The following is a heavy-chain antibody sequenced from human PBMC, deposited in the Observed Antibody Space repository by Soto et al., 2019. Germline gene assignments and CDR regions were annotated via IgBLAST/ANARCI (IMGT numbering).Heavy chain of an antibody. J-gene: IGHJ5*02. Sequence: AFSVKVYRKASGYTLTRYYVHWVRQATGQGLEWMGIINPSGGSTSYAQKFQGRVTMTRDTSTSTVYMELSSLRSEDTAVYYCARXPHPGRAAAGIHVWFGPWGEGTLVTVSS. D-gene: IGHD6-13*01. CDR2: INPSGGST. CDR1: GYTLTRYY. CDR3: ARXPHPGRAAAGIHVWFGP. V-gene: IGHV1-46*01.